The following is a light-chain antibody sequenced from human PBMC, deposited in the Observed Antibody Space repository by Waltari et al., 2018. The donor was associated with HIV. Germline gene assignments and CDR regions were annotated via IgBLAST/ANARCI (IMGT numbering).Light chain of an antibody. CDR3: QHYHLFSWT. V-gene: IGKV1-5*03. Sequence: DIQMTQSPSTLSASVGDRVTITCRASQGLSAWLAWYQQRPGKAPKLLSYKPSRLESGVPSRFSGSGSGTEFALTISSLQPDVFATYYCQHYHLFSWTFGQGTKV. CDR1: QGLSAW. CDR2: KPS. J-gene: IGKJ1*01.